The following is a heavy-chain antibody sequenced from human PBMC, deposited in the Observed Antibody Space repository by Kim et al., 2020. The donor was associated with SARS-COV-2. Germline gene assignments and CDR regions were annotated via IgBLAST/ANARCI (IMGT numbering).Heavy chain of an antibody. V-gene: IGHV3-30*02. J-gene: IGHJ4*02. D-gene: IGHD6-13*01. CDR3: AKPGYSSSWYVLTGVYFDY. Sequence: GRFTISRDNSKNPLYLQMNRLRAEDTAVYYCAKPGYSSSWYVLTGVYFDYWGQGTLVTVSS.